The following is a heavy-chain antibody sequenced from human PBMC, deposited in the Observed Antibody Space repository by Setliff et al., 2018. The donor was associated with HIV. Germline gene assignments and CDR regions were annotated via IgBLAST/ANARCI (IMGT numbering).Heavy chain of an antibody. D-gene: IGHD6-13*01. V-gene: IGHV1-69*10. CDR1: GGTFSRYA. CDR3: ASSRHPVASFDY. Sequence: SVKVSCKASGGTFSRYAITWVRQAPGQGPEWMGGIIPILGIPNYAQKFQGRVTITADKSTSIAYMELSSLISEDTAVYYCASSRHPVASFDYWGQGTLVTVS. J-gene: IGHJ4*02. CDR2: IIPILGIP.